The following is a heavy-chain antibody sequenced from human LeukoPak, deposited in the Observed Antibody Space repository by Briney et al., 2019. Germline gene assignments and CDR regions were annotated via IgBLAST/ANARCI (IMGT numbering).Heavy chain of an antibody. Sequence: ASVKVSCKASGYTFTSYGISWVRQAPGQGLDWMGWISAYNGNTNYAQKLQGRVTMTTDTSTSTAYMELRSLRSDDTAVYYCARGPSYDSSGYYQIDYWGQGTLVTVSS. V-gene: IGHV1-18*01. CDR2: ISAYNGNT. D-gene: IGHD3-22*01. CDR1: GYTFTSYG. CDR3: ARGPSYDSSGYYQIDY. J-gene: IGHJ4*02.